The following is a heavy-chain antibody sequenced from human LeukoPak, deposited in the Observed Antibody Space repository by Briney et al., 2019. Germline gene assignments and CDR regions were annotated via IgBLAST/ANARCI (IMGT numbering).Heavy chain of an antibody. CDR3: STGEMFGGWLFFYFDY. V-gene: IGHV3-30*03. CDR1: RFTFSSYG. D-gene: IGHD3-9*01. Sequence: GGSLTLSCVASRFTFSSYGIHWVRQAPGKGLEGVAFISYDGSNKYYADSVNGRFTISRDNSKNTLYLQMNSLKTEDTAVYYCSTGEMFGGWLFFYFDYWGQGTPVTVSS. CDR2: ISYDGSNK. J-gene: IGHJ4*02.